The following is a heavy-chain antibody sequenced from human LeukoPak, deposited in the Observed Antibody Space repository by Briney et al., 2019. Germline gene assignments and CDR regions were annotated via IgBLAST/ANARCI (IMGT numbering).Heavy chain of an antibody. CDR2: INPNSGGT. J-gene: IGHJ4*02. CDR3: ARGPLWFGELCLDY. D-gene: IGHD3-10*01. CDR1: GYTFTGYY. V-gene: IGHV1-2*02. Sequence: ASVTDSCKASGYTFTGYYMHWVRQAPGQGLEWMGWINPNSGGTNYAQKFQGRVTMTRDTSISTAYMELSRLRSDDTAVYYCARGPLWFGELCLDYWGQGTLVTVSS.